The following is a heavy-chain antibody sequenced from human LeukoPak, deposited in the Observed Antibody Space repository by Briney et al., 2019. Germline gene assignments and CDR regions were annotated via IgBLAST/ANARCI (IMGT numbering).Heavy chain of an antibody. J-gene: IGHJ4*02. D-gene: IGHD4-11*01. CDR1: GFTFSSYA. CDR2: ISSSSSYI. Sequence: GGSLRLSCAASGFTFSSYAMSWVRQAPGKGLEWVSSISSSSSYIYYADSVKGRFTISRDNAKNSLYLQMNSLRAEDTAVYYCARDSATVTISWGQGTLVTVSS. V-gene: IGHV3-21*01. CDR3: ARDSATVTIS.